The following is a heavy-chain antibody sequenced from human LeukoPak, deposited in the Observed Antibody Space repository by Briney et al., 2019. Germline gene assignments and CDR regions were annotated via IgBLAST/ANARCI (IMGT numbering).Heavy chain of an antibody. V-gene: IGHV3-48*01. CDR1: GYSFSNYG. CDR3: SRQLNWACDY. Sequence: PGGSLRLSCAASGYSFSNYGMKWVRQAPGKGLEWVSYISSDRRNIYYADSVKGRFTISRDNSENSLYLQMNSLIAEDTAVYYCSRQLNWACDYWGEGTLVSVPS. CDR2: ISSDRRNI. D-gene: IGHD7-27*01. J-gene: IGHJ4*02.